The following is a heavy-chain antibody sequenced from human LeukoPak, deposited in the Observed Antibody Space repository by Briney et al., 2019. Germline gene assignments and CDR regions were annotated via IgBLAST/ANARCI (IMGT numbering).Heavy chain of an antibody. V-gene: IGHV4-39*07. CDR3: ARGSARMVANPLFDY. Sequence: SETLSLTCTVSGGSISSSSYYWGWIRQPPGKGLEWIGGIYYSGSTYYNPSLKSRVTISVDTSKNQFSLNLSSVTAADTAVYYCARGSARMVANPLFDYWGRGTLVTVSS. D-gene: IGHD5-12*01. J-gene: IGHJ4*02. CDR2: IYYSGST. CDR1: GGSISSSSYY.